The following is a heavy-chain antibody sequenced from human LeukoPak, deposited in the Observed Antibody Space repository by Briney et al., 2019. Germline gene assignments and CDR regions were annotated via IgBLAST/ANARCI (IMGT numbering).Heavy chain of an antibody. CDR1: GFTFSDYD. Sequence: GSLRLSCAASGFTFSDYDMSWVRQAPGKGLEWVSSISLSTSGKTYADSVKGRFTISTDKAKNTLYLQMDSLRAEDTAIYYCAKALTRWAFDMWGQGTMVTVSS. V-gene: IGHV3-23*01. J-gene: IGHJ3*02. CDR3: AKALTRWAFDM. D-gene: IGHD3-16*01. CDR2: ISLSTSGK.